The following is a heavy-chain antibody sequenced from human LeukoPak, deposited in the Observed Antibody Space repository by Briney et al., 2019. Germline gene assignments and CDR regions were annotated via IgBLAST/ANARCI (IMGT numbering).Heavy chain of an antibody. CDR2: ISWNSGSI. D-gene: IGHD5-12*01. V-gene: IGHV3-9*01. Sequence: PGGSLRLSCAASGFNFDDYAMHWVRQAPGKGLEWVSGISWNSGSIGYADSVKGRFTISRDNAKNSLYLQMNSLRAEDTALYYCAKSLGYSGYLDNWGQGTLVTVSS. CDR3: AKSLGYSGYLDN. CDR1: GFNFDDYA. J-gene: IGHJ4*02.